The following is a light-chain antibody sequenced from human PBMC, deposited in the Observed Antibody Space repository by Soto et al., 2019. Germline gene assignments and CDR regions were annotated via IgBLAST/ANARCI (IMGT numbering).Light chain of an antibody. CDR3: QQYSNFIT. CDR2: DAS. V-gene: IGKV1-33*01. Sequence: FQMRHSPSSLFSSVGDRVTIPCKASQNISSYLNWYQQKLGQAPKLLIYDASNWETGIPSRFSGSGSGTDFTFTISSLQPEDIATYYCQQYSNFITFGQGTRLEIK. J-gene: IGKJ5*01. CDR1: QNISSY.